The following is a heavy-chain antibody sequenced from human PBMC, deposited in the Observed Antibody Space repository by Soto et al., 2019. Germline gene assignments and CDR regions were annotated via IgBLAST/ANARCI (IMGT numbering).Heavy chain of an antibody. D-gene: IGHD2-8*02. CDR3: GKVIFSTGGPFNY. V-gene: IGHV3-23*01. CDR2: ISDSGDST. J-gene: IGHJ4*02. Sequence: PGGSLRLSCAASGFTFSSYVMSWVRQAPGKGLECVSVISDSGDSTYYAESVKGRFTISRDNSKNKLYLQLNRLRAEDAAVYYCGKVIFSTGGPFNYWGQGTLVTVSS. CDR1: GFTFSSYV.